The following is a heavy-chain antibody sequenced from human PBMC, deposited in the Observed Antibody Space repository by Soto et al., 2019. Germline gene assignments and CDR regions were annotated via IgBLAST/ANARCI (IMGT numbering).Heavy chain of an antibody. CDR3: ARDLSREGWFDP. Sequence: GGSLRLSCAASGFTFSSYSMNWVRQAPGKGLEWVSSISSSSSYIYYADSVKGRFTISRDNAKNSLYLQMNSLRAEDTAVYYCARDLSREGWFDPWGQGTLVTVSS. J-gene: IGHJ5*02. CDR2: ISSSSSYI. CDR1: GFTFSSYS. D-gene: IGHD1-26*01. V-gene: IGHV3-21*01.